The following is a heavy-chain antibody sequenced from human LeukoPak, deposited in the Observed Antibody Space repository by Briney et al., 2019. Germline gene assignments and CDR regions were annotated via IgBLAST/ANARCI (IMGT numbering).Heavy chain of an antibody. CDR3: ARHPRDDYGDLGLDS. J-gene: IGHJ4*02. D-gene: IGHD4-17*01. V-gene: IGHV4-39*01. CDR2: LYYNGST. CDR1: GGSMRANSYY. Sequence: SETLSLTCTVSGGSMRANSYYWAWIRQPPRKGLEWIGTLYYNGSTYLNPSLKSRVTIYVDTSRNHFSLSLNSVTAADTATYYCARHPRDDYGDLGLDSWGQGILVSVYS.